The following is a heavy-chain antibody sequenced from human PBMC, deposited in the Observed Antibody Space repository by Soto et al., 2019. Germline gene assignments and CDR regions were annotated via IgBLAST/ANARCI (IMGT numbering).Heavy chain of an antibody. CDR3: ARASPVICGGDPCYRLDSSFDS. D-gene: IGHD2-21*02. Sequence: QVQLVQSGAEVRKPGSSLRVSCKSSGATFSTTGISWVRQAHGQGLEWMGGIIPLFGTPKYARKFQGRVSITADESTHTVSMELNSLRPDDAAVYYCARASPVICGGDPCYRLDSSFDSWGQGSLVIVSS. J-gene: IGHJ5*01. V-gene: IGHV1-69*01. CDR2: IIPLFGTP. CDR1: GATFSTTG.